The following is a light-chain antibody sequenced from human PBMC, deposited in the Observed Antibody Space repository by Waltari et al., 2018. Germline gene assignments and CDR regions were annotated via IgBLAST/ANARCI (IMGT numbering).Light chain of an antibody. CDR1: NIGRNR. CDR2: DDN. Sequence: SYVLTQPPSVSVAPGQPARITCEGSNIGRNRVHWYQQKSGQAPLLAVYDDNDRPSGIPERFAGSNSGNTATLTISRVAAGDEADYYCHLWDSSTDHWVFGGGTRLTVL. V-gene: IGLV3-21*02. CDR3: HLWDSSTDHWV. J-gene: IGLJ3*02.